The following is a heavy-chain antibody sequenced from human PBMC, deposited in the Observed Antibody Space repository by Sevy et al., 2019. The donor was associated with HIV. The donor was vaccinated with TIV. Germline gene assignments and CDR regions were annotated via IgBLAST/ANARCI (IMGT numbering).Heavy chain of an antibody. V-gene: IGHV4-31*03. Sequence: SETLSLTCTVSGGSISSGGYYWSWIRQHPGKGLEWIGYIYYSGSTYYNPSLKSRVTISVDTSKNQFSLKLSSVTAADTAVYYCARGDVVVVAAEYYFDYWGQGTLVTVSS. J-gene: IGHJ4*02. D-gene: IGHD2-15*01. CDR1: GGSISSGGYY. CDR2: IYYSGST. CDR3: ARGDVVVVAAEYYFDY.